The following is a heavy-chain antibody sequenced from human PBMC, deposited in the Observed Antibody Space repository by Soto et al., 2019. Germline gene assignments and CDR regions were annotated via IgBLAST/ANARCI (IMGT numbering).Heavy chain of an antibody. V-gene: IGHV3-33*05. CDR2: IINDGSEK. CDR1: VFRFASYG. Sequence: PGGSLRLSCVASVFRFASYGFHWVRQAPGKGLEWVAVIINDGSEKNHADSVKDRFTISRDNSKNTLYLQMDSLRAGDTALYYCARDDIGAPNAFDMWGQGTMVTVSS. D-gene: IGHD2-15*01. CDR3: ARDDIGAPNAFDM. J-gene: IGHJ3*02.